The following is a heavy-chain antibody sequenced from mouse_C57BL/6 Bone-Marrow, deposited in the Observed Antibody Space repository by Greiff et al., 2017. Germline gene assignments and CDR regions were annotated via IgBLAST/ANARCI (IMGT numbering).Heavy chain of an antibody. V-gene: IGHV2-2*01. J-gene: IGHJ4*01. CDR3: ARKRYDYYAMDY. Sequence: QVQLKESGPGLVQPSQSLSITCTVSGFSLTSYGVHWVRQSPGKGLEWLGVIWSGGSTDYNEDFISRLSISKDNSKSQVFFKMNLLQADDTAIYYCARKRYDYYAMDYWGQGTSVTVSS. CDR1: GFSLTSYG. CDR2: IWSGGST.